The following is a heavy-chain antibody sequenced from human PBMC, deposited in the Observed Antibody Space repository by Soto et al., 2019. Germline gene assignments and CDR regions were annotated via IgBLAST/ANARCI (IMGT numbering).Heavy chain of an antibody. CDR2: VYFTGST. D-gene: IGHD3-22*01. J-gene: IGHJ4*01. Sequence: SETLSLTCTVTGDSMNSHYWSWLRQPPGKALEWMGYVYFTGSTNYGPSLESRLTILVDTSKNQFSLKLTSVTAADTAVYYCASFPVIPGRDSPLIFDYWGQGTLVTVSS. CDR1: GDSMNSHY. V-gene: IGHV4-59*08. CDR3: ASFPVIPGRDSPLIFDY.